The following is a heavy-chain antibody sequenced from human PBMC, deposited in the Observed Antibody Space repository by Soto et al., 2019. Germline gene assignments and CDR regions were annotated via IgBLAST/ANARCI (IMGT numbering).Heavy chain of an antibody. J-gene: IGHJ4*02. CDR2: MHYTGFS. CDR1: GDSVTSHY. Sequence: SETLSLTCSFSGDSVTSHYLTWIRQSPEKGLEWIGYMHYTGFSHYNPSLKSRLTISVDTSKNQFSLKLSSVTAADTAVYYCARQSGYSYGTFDYWGQGTLVTVTS. V-gene: IGHV4-59*08. D-gene: IGHD5-18*01. CDR3: ARQSGYSYGTFDY.